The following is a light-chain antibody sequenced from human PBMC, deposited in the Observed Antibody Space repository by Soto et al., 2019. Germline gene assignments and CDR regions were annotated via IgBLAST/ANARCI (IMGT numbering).Light chain of an antibody. V-gene: IGKV3D-15*01. CDR1: QGVNTY. J-gene: IGKJ1*01. CDR3: QQYRVRPRP. CDR2: GAS. Sequence: IGVSQSAATVSLSQGERATLSCRASQGVNTYLAWYQQKPGQAPRLLIYGASTRATDMPGRFRGSGAGAEFTLTISSLQSEDSAVYYCQQYRVRPRPFGQGTKVDIK.